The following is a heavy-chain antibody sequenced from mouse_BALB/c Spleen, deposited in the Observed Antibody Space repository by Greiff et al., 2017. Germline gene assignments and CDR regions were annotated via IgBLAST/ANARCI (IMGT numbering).Heavy chain of an antibody. CDR1: GYTFTSYW. V-gene: IGHV1S22*01. Sequence: LQQPGSELVRPGASVKLSCKASGYTFTSYWMHWVKQRHGQGLEWIGNIYPGSGSTNYDEKFKSKGTLTVDTSSSTAYMHLSSLTSEDSAVKYCTRSGDGYYLYAMDYWGQGTSVTVSS. CDR3: TRSGDGYYLYAMDY. D-gene: IGHD2-3*01. CDR2: IYPGSGST. J-gene: IGHJ4*01.